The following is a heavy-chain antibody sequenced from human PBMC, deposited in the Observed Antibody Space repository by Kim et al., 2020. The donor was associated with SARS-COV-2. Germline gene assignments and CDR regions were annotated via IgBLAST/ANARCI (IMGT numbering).Heavy chain of an antibody. V-gene: IGHV1-24*01. Sequence: AQKFQGRVTMTEDTSTDTAYMELSSLRSEDTAVYYCATLTLYGSGSYHDYWGQGTLVTVSS. CDR3: ATLTLYGSGSYHDY. D-gene: IGHD3-10*01. J-gene: IGHJ4*02.